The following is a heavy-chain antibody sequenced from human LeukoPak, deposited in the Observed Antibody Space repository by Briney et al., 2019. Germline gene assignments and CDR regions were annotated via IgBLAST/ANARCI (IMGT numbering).Heavy chain of an antibody. CDR3: ARGPSSNWSGLDF. CDR2: ISYDGSNK. Sequence: GGSLRLSCAASGFTFSSYGMHWVRQAPGKGLEWVAVISYDGSNKYYADSVKGRFTVSRDNAKNTLYLQVNNLRAEDTAVYYCARGPSSNWSGLDFWGQGTLLTVSS. CDR1: GFTFSSYG. V-gene: IGHV3-30*03. D-gene: IGHD6-13*01. J-gene: IGHJ4*02.